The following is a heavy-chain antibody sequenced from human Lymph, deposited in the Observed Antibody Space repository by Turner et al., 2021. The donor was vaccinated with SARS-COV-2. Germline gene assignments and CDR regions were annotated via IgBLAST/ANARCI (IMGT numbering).Heavy chain of an antibody. CDR1: GYTFTAYY. CDR3: ARARDLQSMVRGVDPFDY. D-gene: IGHD3-10*01. V-gene: IGHV1-2*02. CDR2: INPNSGGT. J-gene: IGHJ4*02. Sequence: QVQLLRSGAAVKKPGAPVRASSTPPGYTFTAYYIHWGRQAPGQGLEWMGWINPNSGGTNYEQKFQGRVTMTRDTSISTAYMELSRLRADDTAVYYCARARDLQSMVRGVDPFDYWGQGTLVTVSS.